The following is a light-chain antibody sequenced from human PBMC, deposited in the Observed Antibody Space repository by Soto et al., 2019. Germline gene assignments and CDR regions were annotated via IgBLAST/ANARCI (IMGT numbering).Light chain of an antibody. CDR1: QAIDSW. V-gene: IGKV1D-16*01. CDR3: QHYNSYST. CDR2: TGS. Sequence: DIQMTQSPSSVSASVGDRVTITCRASQAIDSWLAWYQQKPGEAPKLLIFTGSLLHSGVPPRFSGRGSGTEFTLTISSLQPEDFTSYYCQHYNSYSTFGQGTKVDIK. J-gene: IGKJ1*01.